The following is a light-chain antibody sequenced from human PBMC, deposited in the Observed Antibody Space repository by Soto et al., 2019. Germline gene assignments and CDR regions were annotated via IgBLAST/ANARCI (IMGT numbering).Light chain of an antibody. CDR3: QHYYSSPLT. CDR2: WAS. Sequence: DIVMTKSPDSLSVSLGERATINCKSSQSVLSSSNNKNYLAWYQQKPGQPPKVVIYWASTRGSGVPDRFSGSGSGTDFALTISSLQAEDVAVYYCQHYYSSPLTFGGGTKVEIK. J-gene: IGKJ4*01. V-gene: IGKV4-1*01. CDR1: QSVLSSSNNKNY.